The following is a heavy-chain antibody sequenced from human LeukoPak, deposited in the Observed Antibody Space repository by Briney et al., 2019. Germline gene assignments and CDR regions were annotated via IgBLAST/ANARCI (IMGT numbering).Heavy chain of an antibody. CDR1: GFSFGDYA. V-gene: IGHV3-49*04. Sequence: GGSLRLSCTSSGFSFGDYAISWVRQAPGKGLEWVSLIRYKAVGETTEFPASVKGRCFVSRDDSKNIAFLQLDSLKTEDTAVYFCTTLMRHCSGGSCYSGVSGRYYFDSWGQGTLVTVSS. J-gene: IGHJ4*02. CDR2: IRYKAVGETT. D-gene: IGHD2-15*01. CDR3: TTLMRHCSGGSCYSGVSGRYYFDS.